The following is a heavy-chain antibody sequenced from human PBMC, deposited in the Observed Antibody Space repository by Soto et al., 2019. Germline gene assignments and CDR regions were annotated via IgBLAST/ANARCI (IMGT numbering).Heavy chain of an antibody. Sequence: EVQLVESGGGLSQPGGSLRLACTASGFIFSTSWLHWFRQAPGKGLVWVARISRDGSTTNYADSVRGRFTVSSDNARNTLYVQMTSLKAEDTALYYCARGPTGWYGYDYWGQGTLVTVSS. CDR1: GFIFSTSW. CDR2: ISRDGSTT. D-gene: IGHD6-19*01. V-gene: IGHV3-74*01. CDR3: ARGPTGWYGYDY. J-gene: IGHJ4*02.